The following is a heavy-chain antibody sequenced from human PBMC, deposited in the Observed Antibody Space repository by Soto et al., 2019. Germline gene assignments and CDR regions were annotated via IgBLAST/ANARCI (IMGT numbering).Heavy chain of an antibody. CDR2: ISGSGGST. CDR3: AKVGGHSTGTIHGMDV. D-gene: IGHD1-1*01. V-gene: IGHV3-23*01. Sequence: GGSLRLSCAASGFTFSSYAMSWVRQAPGKGLEWVSAISGSGGSTYYADSVKGRFTISRDNSKNTLYLQMNSLRAEDTAVYYCAKVGGHSTGTIHGMDVWGQGTTVTVSS. J-gene: IGHJ6*02. CDR1: GFTFSSYA.